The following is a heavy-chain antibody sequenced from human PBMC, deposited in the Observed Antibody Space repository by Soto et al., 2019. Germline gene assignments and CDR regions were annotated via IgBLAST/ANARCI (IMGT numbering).Heavy chain of an antibody. J-gene: IGHJ4*02. CDR3: ARDNGYSYGTGRVDY. CDR2: ISAYNGNT. Sequence: QVQVVQSGAEVKKPGASVKVSCKASGYTFTSNGISWVRQAPGQGLEWMGWISAYNGNTNYAQKPQGRVTMTTDTATNTAYMELRSLRSDDTAVYYCARDNGYSYGTGRVDYWGQGTLVTVSS. CDR1: GYTFTSNG. V-gene: IGHV1-18*01. D-gene: IGHD5-18*01.